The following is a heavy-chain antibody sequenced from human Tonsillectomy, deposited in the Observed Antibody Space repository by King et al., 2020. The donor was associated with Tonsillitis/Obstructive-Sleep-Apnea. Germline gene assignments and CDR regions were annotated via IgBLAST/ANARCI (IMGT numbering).Heavy chain of an antibody. CDR3: AKDSDQRSSGWYLDAFDI. V-gene: IGHV3-9*01. Sequence: VQLVESGGGLVQPGRSLRLSCAASGFTFDDYAMHWVRQAPGKGLEWVSAISWNSDSMGYVDSVKGRFTISRDNANNSLYLQMKSLRPEDTALYYCAKDSDQRSSGWYLDAFDIWGQGTMVTVSS. D-gene: IGHD6-19*01. CDR1: GFTFDDYA. J-gene: IGHJ3*02. CDR2: ISWNSDSM.